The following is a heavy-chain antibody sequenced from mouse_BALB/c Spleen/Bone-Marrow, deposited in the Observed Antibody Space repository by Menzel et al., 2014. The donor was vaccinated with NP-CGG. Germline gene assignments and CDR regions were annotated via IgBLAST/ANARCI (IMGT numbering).Heavy chain of an antibody. J-gene: IGHJ1*01. CDR3: ARWLLPYFDV. D-gene: IGHD2-3*01. Sequence: VQLQQSGAELVKPGASVKLSCKASGYTFTSYWMHWVKQRPGQGLEWIGEIIPSNGRTNYNEKFKSKATLTVDKSSNTSYMHLSSQTSEDSAVYYCARWLLPYFDVWGAGTTVTVSS. V-gene: IGHV1S81*02. CDR1: GYTFTSYW. CDR2: IIPSNGRT.